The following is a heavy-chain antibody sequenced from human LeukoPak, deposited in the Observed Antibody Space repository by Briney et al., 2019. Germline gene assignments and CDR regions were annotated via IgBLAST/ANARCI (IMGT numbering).Heavy chain of an antibody. V-gene: IGHV3-30*03. CDR2: ISYDGSNK. J-gene: IGHJ6*02. D-gene: IGHD2-2*01. CDR3: ARSTPVYNGMGV. CDR1: GFTFSSYG. Sequence: PGRSLRLSCAASGFTFSSYGMHWVRQAPGKGLEWVAVISYDGSNKYYADSVKGRFTISRDNSKNTLYLQMNSLRAEDTAVYYCARSTPVYNGMGVWGQGTTVTVSS.